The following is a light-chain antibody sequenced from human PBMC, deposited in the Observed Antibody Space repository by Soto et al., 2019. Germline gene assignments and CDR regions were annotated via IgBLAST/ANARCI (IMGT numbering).Light chain of an antibody. Sequence: EIVMTQSPATLSVSPGERATLSCRASQSVRSDLVWYQQKPGQAPRLLIYGASNRATGIPARFSGSGSGTDFTLTISSLEPEDFAVYYCQQRSNWPLGFTFGPGTKVDIK. CDR2: GAS. J-gene: IGKJ3*01. V-gene: IGKV3-11*01. CDR3: QQRSNWPLGFT. CDR1: QSVRSD.